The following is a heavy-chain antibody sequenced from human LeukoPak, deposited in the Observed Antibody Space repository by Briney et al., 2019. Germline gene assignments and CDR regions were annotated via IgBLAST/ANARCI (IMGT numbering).Heavy chain of an antibody. CDR3: ARDRGADYYDSSGYYYHYYYYMDV. V-gene: IGHV1-2*02. Sequence: ASVKVSCKASGYTFTRNDINWVRQAPGQGLEWMGWINPNSGGTNYAQKFQGRVTMTRDTSISTAYMELSRLRSDDTAVYYCARDRGADYYDSSGYYYHYYYYMDVWGKGTTVTVSS. J-gene: IGHJ6*03. CDR2: INPNSGGT. CDR1: GYTFTRND. D-gene: IGHD3-22*01.